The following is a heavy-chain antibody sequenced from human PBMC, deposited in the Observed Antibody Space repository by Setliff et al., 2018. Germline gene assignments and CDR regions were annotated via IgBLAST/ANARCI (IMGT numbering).Heavy chain of an antibody. CDR3: ARSAVAVPGQFYFDN. Sequence: GGSLSLSCAASGFTFSTYAMNWLRQAPGKGLEWVSYISSSSGLIYYADSVKGRFTISRDEAKNSLYLQMNSLRTEDTAVYYCARSAVAVPGQFYFDNWGQGTQVTVSS. D-gene: IGHD6-19*01. CDR2: ISSSSGLI. V-gene: IGHV3-48*01. J-gene: IGHJ4*02. CDR1: GFTFSTYA.